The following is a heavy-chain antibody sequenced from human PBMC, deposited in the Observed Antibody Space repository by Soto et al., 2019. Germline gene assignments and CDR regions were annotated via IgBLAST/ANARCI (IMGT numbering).Heavy chain of an antibody. D-gene: IGHD1-20*01. CDR1: GFTLSNAW. CDR3: APNWKIDY. V-gene: IGHV3-15*01. CDR2: IKNKIEGGTT. Sequence: EVQLVESGGGLVKPGGSLRLACAASGFTLSNAWVSWVRQAPGKGLEGVGRIKNKIEGGTTDYAVPVKGRFTISRDDSKKMLYLQMNSLIAEDPAVYYCAPNWKIDYWGQGTPVTVS. J-gene: IGHJ4*02.